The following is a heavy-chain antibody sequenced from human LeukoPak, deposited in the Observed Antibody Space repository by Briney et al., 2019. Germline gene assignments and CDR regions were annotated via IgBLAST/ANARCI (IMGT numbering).Heavy chain of an antibody. CDR2: IYHSGST. Sequence: SETLSLTCAVSGGSISSSNWWSWVRQPPGKGLEWIGEIYHSGSTNYNPSLKSRVTISVDKSKNQFSLKLSSVTAADTAVYYCARDQPGLRWYAFDIWGQGTMVTVSS. V-gene: IGHV4-4*02. CDR1: GGSISSSNW. D-gene: IGHD4-23*01. J-gene: IGHJ3*02. CDR3: ARDQPGLRWYAFDI.